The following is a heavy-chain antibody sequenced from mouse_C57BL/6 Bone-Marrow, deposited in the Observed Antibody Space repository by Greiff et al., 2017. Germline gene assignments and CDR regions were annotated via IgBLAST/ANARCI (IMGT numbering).Heavy chain of an antibody. CDR2: IDPSDSYT. V-gene: IGHV1-69*01. D-gene: IGHD2-1*01. Sequence: QVQLQQPGAELVKPGASVKLSCKASGYTFTSYWMHWVKQRPGQGLEWIGEIDPSDSYTNYNQKFKGKSTLTVDKSSSTAYMQLSSLTSEDSAVYYCAREGFYYGNPLFAYWGQGTLVTVSA. CDR1: GYTFTSYW. J-gene: IGHJ3*01. CDR3: AREGFYYGNPLFAY.